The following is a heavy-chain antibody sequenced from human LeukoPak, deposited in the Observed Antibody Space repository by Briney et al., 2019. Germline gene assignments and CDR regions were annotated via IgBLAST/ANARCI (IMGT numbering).Heavy chain of an antibody. Sequence: GGSLRLSCAASGFTFSSYALHWVRQAPGKGLEWVTFMSYDGTNKYYADSVKGRFTISRDNSKNTLYLQMNSLRAEDTAIYYCARDRRYCSGGNRYLAGMDVWGKGTTVTVSS. CDR2: MSYDGTNK. D-gene: IGHD2-15*01. CDR3: ARDRRYCSGGNRYLAGMDV. J-gene: IGHJ6*04. CDR1: GFTFSSYA. V-gene: IGHV3-30*04.